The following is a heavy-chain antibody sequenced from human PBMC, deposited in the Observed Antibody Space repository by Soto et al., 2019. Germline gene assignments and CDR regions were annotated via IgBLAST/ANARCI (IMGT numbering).Heavy chain of an antibody. Sequence: QVQLVQSGAEVKKPGASVKVSCKASGYTFTSYGISWVRQAPGQGLEWMGWISAYNGNTNYAQKLQGRVTMTTDTSTSAAYREVRGLRSDDTAVYYCARTYCDILSCDPWGQGTLVTVSS. CDR1: GYTFTSYG. V-gene: IGHV1-18*01. J-gene: IGHJ5*02. CDR3: ARTYCDILSCDP. D-gene: IGHD3-9*01. CDR2: ISAYNGNT.